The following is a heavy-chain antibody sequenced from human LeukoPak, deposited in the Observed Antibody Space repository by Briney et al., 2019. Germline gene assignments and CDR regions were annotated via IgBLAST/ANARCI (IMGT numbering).Heavy chain of an antibody. CDR1: GGTFSSYA. J-gene: IGHJ4*02. CDR3: ARDHTGFSSSSWCDY. Sequence: ASVKVSCKASGGTFSSYAISWVRQAPGQGREWMGGIIPIFDTANYAQKFQGRVTITTDESTCTAYMELSSLRSEDTAVYYCARDHTGFSSSSWCDYWGQGTLVTVSS. D-gene: IGHD6-13*01. CDR2: IIPIFDTA. V-gene: IGHV1-69*05.